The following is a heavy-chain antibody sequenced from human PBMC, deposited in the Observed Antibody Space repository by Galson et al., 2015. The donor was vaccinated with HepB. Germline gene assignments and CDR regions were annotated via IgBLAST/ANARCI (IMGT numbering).Heavy chain of an antibody. CDR2: IYSGGST. V-gene: IGHV3-66*01. D-gene: IGHD6-13*01. J-gene: IGHJ6*02. CDR3: ARDSSTSGFPLGYSSSWYDGMDV. CDR1: GFTVSSNY. Sequence: SLRLSCAASGFTVSSNYMSWVRQAPGKGLEWVSVIYSGGSTYYADSVKGRFTISRDNSKNTLYLQMNSLRAEDTAVYYCARDSSTSGFPLGYSSSWYDGMDVWGQGTTVTVSS.